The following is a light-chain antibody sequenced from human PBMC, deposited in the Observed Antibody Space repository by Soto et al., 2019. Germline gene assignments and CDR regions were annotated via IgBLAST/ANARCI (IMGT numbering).Light chain of an antibody. CDR2: DVF. Sequence: QSVLTQPRSVSGSPGQSVTIPCTGSSSDVGGYNLVSWYQQYPGEVPKLIIYDVFKRPSGVPDRFSGSKSGNTASLTISGLQGDDEADFYCCSYADTYTFVVFGGGTKLTVL. CDR1: SSDVGGYNL. CDR3: CSYADTYTFVV. V-gene: IGLV2-11*01. J-gene: IGLJ2*01.